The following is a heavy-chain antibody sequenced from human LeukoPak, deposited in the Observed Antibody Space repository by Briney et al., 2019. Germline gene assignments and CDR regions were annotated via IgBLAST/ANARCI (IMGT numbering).Heavy chain of an antibody. CDR1: GGSISSSSYS. V-gene: IGHV4-39*01. Sequence: SKTLSLTGTVPGGSISSSSYSWGWIRQPPGKGLEWIGSIYYSVSTYYNPSLKSRVTISVDTSKNHFSLKLSSVTAAHTAVSFCARLVGYDHFVNWGQGTLVTVSS. D-gene: IGHD5-12*01. J-gene: IGHJ4*02. CDR3: ARLVGYDHFVN. CDR2: IYYSVST.